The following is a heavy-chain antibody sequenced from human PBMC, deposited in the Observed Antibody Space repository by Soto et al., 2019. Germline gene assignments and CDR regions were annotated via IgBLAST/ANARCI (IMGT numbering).Heavy chain of an antibody. Sequence: QVQLQQWGAGLLKPSETLSLTCAVYGGSFSGYQWSWIRQTPGKGLEWIGEINDSGNINYNPSLKSRVTIFLGTPKQQISLKLSSVTAADTAVYYCARGLILWFGELSRRGGYYYYMDVWGKGTTVIVSS. D-gene: IGHD3-10*01. CDR2: INDSGNI. CDR1: GGSFSGYQ. CDR3: ARGLILWFGELSRRGGYYYYMDV. J-gene: IGHJ6*03. V-gene: IGHV4-34*01.